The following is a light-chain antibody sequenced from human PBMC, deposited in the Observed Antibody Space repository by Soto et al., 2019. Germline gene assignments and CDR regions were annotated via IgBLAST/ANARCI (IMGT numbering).Light chain of an antibody. CDR2: RNN. Sequence: QSVLTQPPSASGTPGQRVTISCSGSSTNIGSNYVYWYRQLPGMTPKLLIYRNNQRPSGVPDRFSGSKSGTSASLAISGLRSEDEADYYCAAWDASLSGVVFGGGTKLTVL. CDR1: STNIGSNY. CDR3: AAWDASLSGVV. V-gene: IGLV1-47*01. J-gene: IGLJ2*01.